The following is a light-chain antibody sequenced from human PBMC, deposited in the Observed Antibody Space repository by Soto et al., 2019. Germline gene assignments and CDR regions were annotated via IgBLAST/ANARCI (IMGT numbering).Light chain of an antibody. Sequence: QSALTQPRSVSGSPGQSVAISCTGTSNDVGGYHYVSWYQHHPGKAPKVMVYDVSERPSGVPDRFSGSKSGNTASLTISGLQAEDEADYYCCSYAGSFRVLFGGGTQLTVL. V-gene: IGLV2-11*01. CDR3: CSYAGSFRVL. CDR2: DVS. CDR1: SNDVGGYHY. J-gene: IGLJ2*01.